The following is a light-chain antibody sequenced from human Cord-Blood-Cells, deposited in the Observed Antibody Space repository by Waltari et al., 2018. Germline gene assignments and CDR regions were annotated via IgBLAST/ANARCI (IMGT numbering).Light chain of an antibody. CDR1: QSVSSN. CDR2: GAS. CDR3: QQYNNWPRT. Sequence: EIVMTQSPATLSVSPGERATLSCRASQSVSSNLAWYQQEPGQAPRLLIYGASTRATGSPARVSGSGSGTEFTLTISSLQSEDFAVYYCQQYNNWPRTFGQGTKLEIK. J-gene: IGKJ2*01. V-gene: IGKV3-15*01.